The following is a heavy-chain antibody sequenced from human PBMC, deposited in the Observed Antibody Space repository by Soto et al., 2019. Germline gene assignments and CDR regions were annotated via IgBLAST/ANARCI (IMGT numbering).Heavy chain of an antibody. CDR3: ARDGSARVMVRGGYYYYYGMDV. J-gene: IGHJ6*02. Sequence: SETLSLTCTVSGGSISSYYWSWIRQPAGKGLEWIGRIYTSGSTNYNPSLKSRVTMSVDTSKNQFSLKLSSVTAADTAVYYCARDGSARVMVRGGYYYYYGMDVWGQGTTVTVSS. CDR2: IYTSGST. V-gene: IGHV4-4*07. D-gene: IGHD3-10*01. CDR1: GGSISSYY.